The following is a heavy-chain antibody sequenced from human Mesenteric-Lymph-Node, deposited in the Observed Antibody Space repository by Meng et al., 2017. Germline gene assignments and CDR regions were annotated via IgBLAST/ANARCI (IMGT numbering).Heavy chain of an antibody. CDR2: VYTTGST. CDR3: ARAGRSGASYPNFFDP. Sequence: SETLSLTCSVSGGSISSGPYYWSWIRQPAGKGLEWIGRVYTTGSTNYNPSLESRVTISVDTSKNEFSLKLNSVTAADTAVYYCARAGRSGASYPNFFDPWGQGTLVTVSS. CDR1: GGSISSGPYY. J-gene: IGHJ5*01. D-gene: IGHD3-16*01. V-gene: IGHV4-61*02.